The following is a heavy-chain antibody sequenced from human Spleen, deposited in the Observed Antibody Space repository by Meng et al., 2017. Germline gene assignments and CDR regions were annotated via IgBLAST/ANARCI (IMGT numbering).Heavy chain of an antibody. Sequence: GSLTLSCVVSGGSFSDYYWSWIRQPPGKGLEWIGEINHSRSTNYNPSLESRATISVDTSQNNLTLKLSSVTAADSAVYYCARGPTTMAHDFDYWGQGTLVTVSS. V-gene: IGHV4-34*01. D-gene: IGHD4-11*01. J-gene: IGHJ4*02. CDR3: ARGPTTMAHDFDY. CDR1: GGSFSDYY. CDR2: INHSRST.